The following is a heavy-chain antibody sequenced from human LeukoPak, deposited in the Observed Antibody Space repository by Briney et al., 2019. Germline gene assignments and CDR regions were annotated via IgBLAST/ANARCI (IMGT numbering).Heavy chain of an antibody. CDR1: GGSISSGGYS. Sequence: SETLSLTCAVSGGSISSGGYSWSWIRQPPGKGLEWIGYIYHSGSTYYNPSLKSRVTISVDRSKNQFSLKLSSVTAADTAVYYCARGAPTVTTNYFDYWGQGTLVTVSS. V-gene: IGHV4-30-2*01. D-gene: IGHD4-17*01. CDR3: ARGAPTVTTNYFDY. J-gene: IGHJ4*02. CDR2: IYHSGST.